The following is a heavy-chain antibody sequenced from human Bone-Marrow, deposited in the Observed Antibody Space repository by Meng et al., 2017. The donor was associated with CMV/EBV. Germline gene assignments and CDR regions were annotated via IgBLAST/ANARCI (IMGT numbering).Heavy chain of an antibody. CDR2: ISGSGGST. CDR1: GFTFSSYA. CDR3: AKDRWFGETVNWFDP. V-gene: IGHV3-23*01. J-gene: IGHJ5*02. Sequence: GGSLRLSCAASGFTFSSYAMSWVRQAPGKGLEWVSAISGSGGSTYYADSVKGRFTISRDNSKNTLYLQMNSLRAEDTAVYYCAKDRWFGETVNWFDPWVQGTLVTVPS. D-gene: IGHD3-10*01.